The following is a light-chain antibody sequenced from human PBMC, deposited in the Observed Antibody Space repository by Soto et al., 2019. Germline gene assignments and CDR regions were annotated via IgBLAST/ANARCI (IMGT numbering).Light chain of an antibody. J-gene: IGLJ1*01. V-gene: IGLV2-8*01. Sequence: QSALTQPPSASGSPGQSVTISCTGTSSDVGGYNYVSWYQQHPGKAPKLMIYEVSKRPSGVPDRFSGSKSGNTASLTVSGLQAEDEADYYCSSHTSSSTLYVFGTGTKLTVL. CDR3: SSHTSSSTLYV. CDR1: SSDVGGYNY. CDR2: EVS.